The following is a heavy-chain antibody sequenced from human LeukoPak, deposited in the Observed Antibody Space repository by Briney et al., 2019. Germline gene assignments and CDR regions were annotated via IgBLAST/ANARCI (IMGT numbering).Heavy chain of an antibody. Sequence: PSETLSLTCTVSGGSISSSRYYWGWIRQPPGRGLEWIGSIYYSGSTYYNPSLKSRVTISLDTSKNQFSLNLRSVTAADTAVYYCARTRENIVVAPFFDYWGQGTLVTVSS. D-gene: IGHD2-21*01. CDR1: GGSISSSRYY. CDR2: IYYSGST. CDR3: ARTRENIVVAPFFDY. V-gene: IGHV4-39*01. J-gene: IGHJ4*02.